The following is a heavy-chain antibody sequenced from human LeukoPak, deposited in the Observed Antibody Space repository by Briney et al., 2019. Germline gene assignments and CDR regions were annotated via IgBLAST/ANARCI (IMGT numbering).Heavy chain of an antibody. Sequence: GGSLRLSCAASGFTFSNYWMSWVRQAPGKGLEWVANIKEDGSEKYYVDSVKGRFTISRDNAKNSLYLQMNSPRVEDTAVYYCARDTPSSIVVVPAAISYMDVWGKGTTVTVSS. V-gene: IGHV3-7*01. D-gene: IGHD2-2*02. J-gene: IGHJ6*03. CDR1: GFTFSNYW. CDR3: ARDTPSSIVVVPAAISYMDV. CDR2: IKEDGSEK.